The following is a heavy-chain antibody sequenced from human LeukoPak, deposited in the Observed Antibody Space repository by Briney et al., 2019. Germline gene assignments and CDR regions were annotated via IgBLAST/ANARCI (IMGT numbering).Heavy chain of an antibody. Sequence: GGSLRLSCAASGFSFSNYWMNWVRQAPGKGLEWVARLVYDARSDYANSVKGRFSISRDDSKNTLFLDMSNLRVEDTALYYCARDLSAAFDFWGQGVLVTVSS. CDR2: LVYDARS. V-gene: IGHV3-33*08. J-gene: IGHJ4*02. CDR3: ARDLSAAFDF. CDR1: GFSFSNYW. D-gene: IGHD6-25*01.